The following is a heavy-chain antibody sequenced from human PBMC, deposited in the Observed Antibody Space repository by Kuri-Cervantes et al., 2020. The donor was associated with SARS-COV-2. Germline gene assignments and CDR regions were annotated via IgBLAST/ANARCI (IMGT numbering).Heavy chain of an antibody. D-gene: IGHD6-13*01. J-gene: IGHJ6*04. V-gene: IGHV3-21*01. Sequence: GESLKISCSASGFTFSSYSMNWVRQAPGKGLEWVSSISSSSSYIYYADSVKGRFTISRDNAKNSLYLQMNCLRAEDTAVYYCARDGGPREQQLGVWGKGTTVTVSS. CDR2: ISSSSSYI. CDR1: GFTFSSYS. CDR3: ARDGGPREQQLGV.